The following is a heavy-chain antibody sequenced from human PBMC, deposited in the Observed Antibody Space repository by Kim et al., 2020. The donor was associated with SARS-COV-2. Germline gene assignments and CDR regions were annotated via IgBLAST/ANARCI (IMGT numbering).Heavy chain of an antibody. CDR1: GFTFSSYS. D-gene: IGHD7-27*01. V-gene: IGHV3-21*01. Sequence: GGSLRLSCAASGFTFSSYSMNWVRQAPGKGLEWVSSISSSSSYIYYADSVKGRFTISRDNAKNSLYLQMNSLRAEDTAVYYCARDKRLGDANWGDFDYWGQGTLVTVSS. CDR3: ARDKRLGDANWGDFDY. CDR2: ISSSSSYI. J-gene: IGHJ4*02.